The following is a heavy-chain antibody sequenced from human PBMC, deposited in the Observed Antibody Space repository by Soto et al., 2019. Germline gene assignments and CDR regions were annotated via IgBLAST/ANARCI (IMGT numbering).Heavy chain of an antibody. CDR2: IYYSGST. V-gene: IGHV4-59*01. Sequence: SKTLSLTCTVSGGSISSYYWSWIRQPPGKGLEWIGYIYYSGSTNYNPSLKSRVTISVDTSKDQFSLKLSSVTAADTAVYYCARGAGRSGYYYYYWGQGTPANV. J-gene: IGHJ4*02. CDR1: GGSISSYY. CDR3: ARGAGRSGYYYYY. D-gene: IGHD3-22*01.